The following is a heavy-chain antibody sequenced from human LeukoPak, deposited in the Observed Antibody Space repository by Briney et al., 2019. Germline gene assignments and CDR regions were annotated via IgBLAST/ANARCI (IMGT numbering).Heavy chain of an antibody. Sequence: GGSLRLSCTASGFTFMSYAMSWVRQAPGKGLEWVAHIKEDGSQPYYVDSVKGRFTISRDDTLNSVYLQMNSLRGDDTGVYYCARARFRGFDYWGQGALVTVSS. D-gene: IGHD2-21*01. V-gene: IGHV3-7*01. CDR3: ARARFRGFDY. J-gene: IGHJ4*02. CDR2: IKEDGSQP. CDR1: GFTFMSYA.